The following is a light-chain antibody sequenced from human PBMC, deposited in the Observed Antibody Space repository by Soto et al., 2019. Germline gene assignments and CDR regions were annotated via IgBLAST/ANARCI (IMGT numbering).Light chain of an antibody. J-gene: IGKJ3*01. CDR2: GAS. CDR1: QDISNF. CDR3: QQYGSSPLIT. V-gene: IGKV3-20*01. Sequence: TQSPSDMSASVGDRVTITCRASQDISNFLAWYQQKPGQAPRLLIYGASSRATGIPDRFSGSGSGTDFTLTISRLEPEDFAVYYCQQYGSSPLITFGPGTKVDIK.